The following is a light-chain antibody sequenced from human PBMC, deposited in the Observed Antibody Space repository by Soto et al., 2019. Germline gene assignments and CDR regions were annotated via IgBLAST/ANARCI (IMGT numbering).Light chain of an antibody. Sequence: QSALTQPASVSGSPGQSITISCTGTSSDFAIYNYVSWYQLHPGKAPKLMIYAVSVRTSGVSNRFSGSMSGNTASLTISGLQAEDEADYFCSSHNPGCTLQIFGRGTKVTVL. CDR3: SSHNPGCTLQI. CDR1: SSDFAIYNY. J-gene: IGLJ1*01. V-gene: IGLV2-14*01. CDR2: AVS.